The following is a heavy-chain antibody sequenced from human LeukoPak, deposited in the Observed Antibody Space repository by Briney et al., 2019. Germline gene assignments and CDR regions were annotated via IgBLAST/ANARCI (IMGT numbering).Heavy chain of an antibody. Sequence: GGSLRLSCAASGFTFSSYAMHWVRQAPGKGLEWVAFISYDGSKKYYPDSVKGRFTISRDNSKNTLYLQMSSLRAADTAVYYCAKDRGNGYNNFDYWGQGTLVTVSS. D-gene: IGHD5-24*01. V-gene: IGHV3-30*18. CDR3: AKDRGNGYNNFDY. CDR1: GFTFSSYA. CDR2: ISYDGSKK. J-gene: IGHJ4*02.